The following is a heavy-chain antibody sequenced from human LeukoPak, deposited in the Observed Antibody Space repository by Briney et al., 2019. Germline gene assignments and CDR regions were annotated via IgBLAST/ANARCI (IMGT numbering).Heavy chain of an antibody. CDR3: ARGPRKSTISSPYFDY. V-gene: IGHV1-69*01. Sequence: SVKASCKASGGTFSSYAISWVRQAPGQGLEWMGGTIPIFGTANYAQKFQGRVTITADESTSTAYMELSSLRSEDTAVYYCARGPRKSTISSPYFDYWGQGTLVTVSS. D-gene: IGHD5/OR15-5a*01. CDR2: TIPIFGTA. J-gene: IGHJ4*02. CDR1: GGTFSSYA.